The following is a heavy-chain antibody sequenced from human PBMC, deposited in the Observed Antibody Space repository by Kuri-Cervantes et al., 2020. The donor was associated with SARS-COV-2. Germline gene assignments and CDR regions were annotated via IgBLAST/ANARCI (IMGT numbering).Heavy chain of an antibody. CDR1: GASITHHY. Sequence: ESLKISCTVSGASITHHYWSWMRQPPGKGLEWIGYVHNSGSTSFSPSLRSRVTMSIDTSMSQFSLKLYSVTAADTAIYYCAGASFCLVGACDYWGHGTLVTVSS. CDR2: VHNSGST. V-gene: IGHV4-59*11. CDR3: AGASFCLVGACDY. J-gene: IGHJ4*01. D-gene: IGHD3-9*01.